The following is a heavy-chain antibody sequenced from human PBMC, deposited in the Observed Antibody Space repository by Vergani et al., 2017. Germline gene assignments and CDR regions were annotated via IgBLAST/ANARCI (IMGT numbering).Heavy chain of an antibody. J-gene: IGHJ3*02. CDR2: INTNTGNP. D-gene: IGHD3-3*01. CDR1: GYTFTSYA. Sequence: QVQLVQSGSELKKPGASVKVSCKASGYTFTSYAMNWVRQAPGQGLEWMGWINTNTGNPTYAQGFTGRFVFSLYTSVSTAYLQISSLKAEDTAVYYGARSITIFGVDAFDIWGQGTMVTVSS. V-gene: IGHV7-4-1*02. CDR3: ARSITIFGVDAFDI.